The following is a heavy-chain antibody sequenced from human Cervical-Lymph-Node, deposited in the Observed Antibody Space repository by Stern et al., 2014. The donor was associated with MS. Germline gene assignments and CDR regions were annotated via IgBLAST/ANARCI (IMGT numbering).Heavy chain of an antibody. V-gene: IGHV3-7*01. Sequence: EMQLVESGGGLMQPGGSLRLSCETSGFTFSTYWMTWLRQAPGKGQEWVANIEKDGSERHHVDSVKGLFTISRDSAKNSLFLQINSLRVEDTGVDYCVLGMDVWGQGTIVTVSS. CDR2: IEKDGSER. CDR1: GFTFSTYW. CDR3: VLGMDV. J-gene: IGHJ6*02.